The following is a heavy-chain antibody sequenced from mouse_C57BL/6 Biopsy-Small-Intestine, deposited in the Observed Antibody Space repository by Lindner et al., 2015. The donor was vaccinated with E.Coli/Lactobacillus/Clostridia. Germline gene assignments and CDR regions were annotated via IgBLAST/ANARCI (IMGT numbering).Heavy chain of an antibody. V-gene: IGHV1-42*01. Sequence: VQLQESGPELVKPGASVKISCKASGYSFTGYYIHWVKQSPEKSLEWIGEINPSTGGSTYNQKFKAKATLTVDKSSSTAYMQLKSLTSEDSAVYYCARGGRDYDGSAAWFAYWGQGTLVTVSA. CDR1: GYSFTGYY. CDR3: ARGGRDYDGSAAWFAY. D-gene: IGHD1-1*01. J-gene: IGHJ3*01. CDR2: INPSTGGS.